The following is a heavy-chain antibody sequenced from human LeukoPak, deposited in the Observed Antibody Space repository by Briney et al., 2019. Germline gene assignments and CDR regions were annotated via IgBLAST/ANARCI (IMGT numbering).Heavy chain of an antibody. CDR1: GFTFSSYG. CDR2: ISGSGGST. Sequence: GGSLRLSCAASGFTFSSYGMHWVRQAPGKGLEWVSAISGSGGSTYYADSVKGRFTISRDNSKNTLYLQMNSLRAEDTAVYYCAKYARSYYGSGSYYYFDYWGQGTLVTVSS. J-gene: IGHJ4*02. CDR3: AKYARSYYGSGSYYYFDY. D-gene: IGHD3-10*01. V-gene: IGHV3-23*01.